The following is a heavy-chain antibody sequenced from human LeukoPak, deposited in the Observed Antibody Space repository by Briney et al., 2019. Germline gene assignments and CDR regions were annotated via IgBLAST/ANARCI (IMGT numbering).Heavy chain of an antibody. V-gene: IGHV3-74*01. J-gene: IGHJ3*02. CDR1: GFTFSNNW. Sequence: PGGSLRLSCAASGFTFSNNWMHWVRQAPGKGLVWVSRINSDGSSTSYADSVKGRFTISRDNAKNTLYLQMNSLRAEDTAVYYCARGWQSGSSLRGAFDIWGQGTTVTVSS. CDR2: INSDGSST. CDR3: ARGWQSGSSLRGAFDI. D-gene: IGHD1-26*01.